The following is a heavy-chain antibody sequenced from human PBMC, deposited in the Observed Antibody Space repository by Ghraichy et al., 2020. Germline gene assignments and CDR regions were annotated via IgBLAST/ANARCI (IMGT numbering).Heavy chain of an antibody. CDR1: GFTFSSYE. J-gene: IGHJ6*03. V-gene: IGHV3-48*03. CDR3: ARDGLGGYSSSWYSGYMDV. Sequence: GGSLRLSCAASGFTFSSYEMNWVRQAPGKGLEWVSYISSSGSTIYYADSVKGRFTISRDNAKNSLYLQMNSLRAEDTAVYYCARDGLGGYSSSWYSGYMDVWGKGTTVTVSS. D-gene: IGHD6-13*01. CDR2: ISSSGSTI.